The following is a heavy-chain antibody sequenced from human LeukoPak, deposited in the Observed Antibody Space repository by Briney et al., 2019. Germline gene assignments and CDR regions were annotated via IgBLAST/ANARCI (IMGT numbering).Heavy chain of an antibody. J-gene: IGHJ4*02. CDR2: ISACNGDT. Sequence: ASVKVSCEASGYTFTSHGISWVRQAPGQGLEWMGWISACNGDTNYAQRFQGRVTMTTDTSTSTAYMELRSLRSDDTAVYYCALQRYNSNDEALGYFDYWGQGTLVTVSS. CDR1: GYTFTSHG. V-gene: IGHV1-18*01. CDR3: ALQRYNSNDEALGYFDY. D-gene: IGHD1-1*01.